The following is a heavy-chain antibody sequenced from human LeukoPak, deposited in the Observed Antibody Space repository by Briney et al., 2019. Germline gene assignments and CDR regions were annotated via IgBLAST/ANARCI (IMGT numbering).Heavy chain of an antibody. J-gene: IGHJ6*04. CDR3: ARGWWPALGGMDV. V-gene: IGHV3-30-3*01. CDR2: ISYDGSNK. CDR1: GFTFSSYA. D-gene: IGHD2-15*01. Sequence: GRSLRLSCAASGFTFSSYAMHWVRQAPGKGLEWVAVISYDGSNKYYADSVKGRFTISRDNSKNTLYLQMNSLRAEDTAVYYCARGWWPALGGMDVWGKGTTVTVSS.